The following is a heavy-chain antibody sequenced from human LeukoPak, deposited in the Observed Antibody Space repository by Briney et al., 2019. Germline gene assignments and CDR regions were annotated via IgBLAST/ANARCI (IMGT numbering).Heavy chain of an antibody. D-gene: IGHD3-10*01. CDR2: ISYDGSNK. V-gene: IGHV3-30*18. J-gene: IGHJ4*02. Sequence: GGPLRLSCAASGFTFSSYGMHWVRQAPGKGLEWVAVISYDGSNKYYADSVKGRFTISRDNSKNTLYLQMNSLRAEDTAVYYCAKDVYGSGNWGQGTLVTVSS. CDR3: AKDVYGSGN. CDR1: GFTFSSYG.